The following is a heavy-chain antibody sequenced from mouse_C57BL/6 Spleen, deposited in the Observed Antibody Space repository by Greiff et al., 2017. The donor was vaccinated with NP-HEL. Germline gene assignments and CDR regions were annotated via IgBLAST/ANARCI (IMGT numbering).Heavy chain of an antibody. Sequence: QVQLQQSGPGLVAPSQSLSITCTVSGFSLTSYGVDWVRQSPGKGLEWLGVIWGVGSTNYNSALKSRLSISKDNSKSQVFLKMNSLQTDDTAMYYCATLGRGYDNAYWGQGTLVTVSA. CDR3: ATLGRGYDNAY. J-gene: IGHJ3*01. V-gene: IGHV2-6*01. D-gene: IGHD2-2*01. CDR2: IWGVGST. CDR1: GFSLTSYG.